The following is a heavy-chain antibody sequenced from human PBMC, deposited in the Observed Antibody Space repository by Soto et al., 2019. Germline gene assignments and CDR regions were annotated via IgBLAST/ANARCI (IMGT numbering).Heavy chain of an antibody. CDR3: ARAMYYYGSGSSGIWFDP. V-gene: IGHV4-59*08. J-gene: IGHJ5*02. D-gene: IGHD3-10*01. CDR1: GGSISSYY. CDR2: IYYSGST. Sequence: SETLSLTCTVSGGSISSYYWSWIRQPPGKGLEWIGYIYYSGSTNYNPSLKSRVTISVDTSKNQFSLKLSSVTAADTAVYYCARAMYYYGSGSSGIWFDPWGQGTLVTVS.